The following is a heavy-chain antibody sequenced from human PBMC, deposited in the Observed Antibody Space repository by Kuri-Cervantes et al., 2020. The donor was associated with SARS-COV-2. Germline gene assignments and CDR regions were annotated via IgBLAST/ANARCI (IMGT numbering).Heavy chain of an antibody. V-gene: IGHV3-33*01. D-gene: IGHD3-22*01. Sequence: GGSLRLSCAASGFTFSSYGMHWVRQAPGKGLEWVAVIWYDGSNKYYADSVKGRFTISRDNSKNTLYLQMNSLRAEDTAVYYCARDPTYYYDSSGYYRAWFFDYWGQGILVTFSS. CDR2: IWYDGSNK. J-gene: IGHJ4*02. CDR3: ARDPTYYYDSSGYYRAWFFDY. CDR1: GFTFSSYG.